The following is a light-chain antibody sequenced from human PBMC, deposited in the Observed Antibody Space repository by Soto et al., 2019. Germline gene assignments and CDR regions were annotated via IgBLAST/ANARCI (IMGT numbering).Light chain of an antibody. CDR1: SSDVGGYNY. J-gene: IGLJ3*02. Sequence: QSALTQPASVSGSPGQSITISCTGTSSDVGGYNYVSWYQHHPGKAAKLMIYEVSYRPSGVSNRFSGSKSGNTASLTISGLQAEDEADYYCSSYTSSTTWVFGGGTKLTVL. CDR3: SSYTSSTTWV. V-gene: IGLV2-14*01. CDR2: EVS.